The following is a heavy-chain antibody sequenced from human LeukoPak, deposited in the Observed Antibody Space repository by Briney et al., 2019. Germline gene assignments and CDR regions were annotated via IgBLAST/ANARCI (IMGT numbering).Heavy chain of an antibody. D-gene: IGHD3-22*01. CDR2: IYHSGST. Sequence: SETLSLTCAVSGYSISSGYYWGWIRPPPGKGLEWIGSIYHSGSTYYSPSLKSRVTISVDTSKNQFSLKLSSVTAADTAVYYCARMGDYYDSSGYYWVYWGQGTLVTVSS. CDR1: GYSISSGYY. J-gene: IGHJ4*02. V-gene: IGHV4-38-2*01. CDR3: ARMGDYYDSSGYYWVY.